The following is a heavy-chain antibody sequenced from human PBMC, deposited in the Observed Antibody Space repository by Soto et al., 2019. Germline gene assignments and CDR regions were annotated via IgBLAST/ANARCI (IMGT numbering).Heavy chain of an antibody. J-gene: IGHJ6*02. CDR1: RFTFRTYA. CDR3: AKVSRGGGWFDNYGMDV. V-gene: IGHV3-23*01. CDR2: ISGSGVAT. D-gene: IGHD3-10*01. Sequence: EVQLLESGGGLVQPGGSLRLSCAASRFTFRTYAMNWVRQAPGKGLEWVSAISGSGVATYYADSVKGRFTISRDNFKNTLYLQMDSLRAEDTAIYYCAKVSRGGGWFDNYGMDVWGQGTTVTVSS.